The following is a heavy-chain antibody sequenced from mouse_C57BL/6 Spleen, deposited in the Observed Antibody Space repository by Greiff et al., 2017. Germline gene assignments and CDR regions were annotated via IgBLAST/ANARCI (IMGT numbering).Heavy chain of an antibody. CDR2: IHPNSGST. CDR3: ARSTRYGSSY. J-gene: IGHJ2*01. V-gene: IGHV1-64*01. D-gene: IGHD1-1*01. Sequence: QVQLQQPGAELVKPGASVKLSCKASGYTFTSYWMHWVKQRPGQGLEWIGMIHPNSGSTNYNEKFKSKATLTVDKSSSTAYTQLSSLTSEDSAVYYCARSTRYGSSYWGQGTTLTVSS. CDR1: GYTFTSYW.